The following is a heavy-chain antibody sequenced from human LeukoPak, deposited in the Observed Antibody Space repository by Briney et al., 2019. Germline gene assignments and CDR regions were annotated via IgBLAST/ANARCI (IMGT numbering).Heavy chain of an antibody. J-gene: IGHJ4*02. D-gene: IGHD3-3*01. CDR2: IKEDGSEK. V-gene: IGHV3-7*01. CDR3: ARDPGKYYDFWSGDDHYCDY. Sequence: GGSLRLSCAASGFTFSRNWMSWVRQAPGKGLEWVANIKEDGSEKYYVDSVKGRPTISRDNAKNSLYLQMNSLRAEDTAVYYCARDPGKYYDFWSGDDHYCDYWGQGTLVTVSS. CDR1: GFTFSRNW.